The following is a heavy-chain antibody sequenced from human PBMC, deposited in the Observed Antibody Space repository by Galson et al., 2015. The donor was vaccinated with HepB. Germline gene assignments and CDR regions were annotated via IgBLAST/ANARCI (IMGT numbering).Heavy chain of an antibody. CDR3: ARDGRRDLRYCSSTSCSKVRNNDAFDI. J-gene: IGHJ3*02. V-gene: IGHV1-69*13. CDR2: IIPIFGTA. Sequence: SVKVSCKASGGTFSSYAISWVRQAPGQGLEWMGGIIPIFGTANYAQKFQGRVTITADESTSTAYMELSSLRSEDTAVYYCARDGRRDLRYCSSTSCSKVRNNDAFDIWGQGTMVTVSS. CDR1: GGTFSSYA. D-gene: IGHD2-2*01.